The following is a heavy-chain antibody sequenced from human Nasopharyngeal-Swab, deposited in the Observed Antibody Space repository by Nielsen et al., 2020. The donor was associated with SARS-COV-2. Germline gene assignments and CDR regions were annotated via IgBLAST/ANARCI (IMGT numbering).Heavy chain of an antibody. CDR2: INAGNGNT. V-gene: IGHV1-3*01. CDR3: ARLAPLKFYYYYMDV. J-gene: IGHJ6*03. Sequence: ASVKVSCKASGYTFTRYAMHWVRQAPGQRLEWMGWINAGNGNTKYSQKFQGRVTITRDTSASTAYMELSSLRSEDTAVYYCARLAPLKFYYYYMDVWGKGTTVTVSS. D-gene: IGHD3-3*02. CDR1: GYTFTRYA.